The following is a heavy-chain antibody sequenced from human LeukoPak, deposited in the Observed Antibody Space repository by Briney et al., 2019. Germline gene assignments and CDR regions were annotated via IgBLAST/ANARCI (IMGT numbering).Heavy chain of an antibody. J-gene: IGHJ4*02. V-gene: IGHV1-69*13. Sequence: SVKVSCKASGGTFSSYAISWVRQAPGQGLEWMGGIIPIFGTANYAQKFQGRGTITADESTSTAYMELSSLRSEDTAVYYCASASLRYCTNGVCYPFDYWGQGTLVTVSS. CDR1: GGTFSSYA. CDR2: IIPIFGTA. D-gene: IGHD2-8*01. CDR3: ASASLRYCTNGVCYPFDY.